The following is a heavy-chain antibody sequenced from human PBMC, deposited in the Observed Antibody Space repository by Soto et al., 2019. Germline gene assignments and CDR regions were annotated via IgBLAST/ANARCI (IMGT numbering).Heavy chain of an antibody. D-gene: IGHD6-13*01. V-gene: IGHV3-23*01. CDR3: QGINRTIAPTSQRPY. CDR2: ISGNSGDI. Sequence: EVQLLESGGGLVQPGGSLRLSCADSGFTFSGYSMSWVRQAPGKGLEWVSAISGNSGDIYYADSVKGRFTITRDNSKNALYLQMNSLRAEDTAVYYCQGINRTIAPTSQRPYWGQGTLVTVSS. CDR1: GFTFSGYS. J-gene: IGHJ4*02.